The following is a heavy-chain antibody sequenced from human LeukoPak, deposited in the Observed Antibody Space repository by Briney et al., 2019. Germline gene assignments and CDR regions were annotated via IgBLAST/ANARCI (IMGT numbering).Heavy chain of an antibody. CDR1: GGSFSGYY. D-gene: IGHD2-8*01. CDR3: ARVRRCTNGVCYTCDY. Sequence: SETLSLTCAVYGGSFSGYYWSWIRQPPGKGLEWIGEINHSGSTNYNPSLKSRVTISVDTSKNQFSLKLSSVTAADTAVYYCARVRRCTNGVCYTCDYWGQGTLVTVSS. CDR2: INHSGST. V-gene: IGHV4-34*01. J-gene: IGHJ4*02.